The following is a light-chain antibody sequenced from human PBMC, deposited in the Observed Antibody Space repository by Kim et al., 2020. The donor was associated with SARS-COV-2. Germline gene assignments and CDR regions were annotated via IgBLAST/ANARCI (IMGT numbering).Light chain of an antibody. CDR2: GAS. J-gene: IGKJ3*01. CDR1: QSVGRN. CDR3: QQYNNWPPLT. Sequence: PGESATPSCRASQSVGRNLAWYQQKPGQAPRLVIYGASTRATGVPARFSGSGYGTEFTLTISSLQSEDFAVYYCQQYNNWPPLTFGPGTKVDIK. V-gene: IGKV3-15*01.